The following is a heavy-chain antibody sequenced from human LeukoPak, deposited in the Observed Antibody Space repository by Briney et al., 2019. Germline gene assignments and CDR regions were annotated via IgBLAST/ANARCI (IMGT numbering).Heavy chain of an antibody. CDR2: IRSKVYGGTT. CDR1: GFTFSSYA. V-gene: IGHV3-49*04. Sequence: PGGSLRLSCAASGFTFSSYAMSWVRQAPGKGLAGVGFIRSKVYGGTTEYAASVKGRFTISRDDSKSIAYLQMNSLKTGDTAVYYCTRKGCSWYPGADNWFDPSGHRTLVTVSS. J-gene: IGHJ5*02. CDR3: TRKGCSWYPGADNWFDP. D-gene: IGHD6-13*01.